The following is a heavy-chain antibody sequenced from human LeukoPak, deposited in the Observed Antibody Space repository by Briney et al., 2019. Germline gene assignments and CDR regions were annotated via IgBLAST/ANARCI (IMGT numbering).Heavy chain of an antibody. CDR1: GGSLSTYY. V-gene: IGHV4-59*08. Sequence: SETLSLTCTVSGGSLSTYYWSWIRQPPGKGLEWIGYIFNSETTKYSPSLKSRVSISADTSNNQFSLNLRSVTAADTAIYFCARRYYGSGSSAFDVWGQGTTVNVSS. CDR3: ARRYYGSGSSAFDV. J-gene: IGHJ3*01. CDR2: IFNSETT. D-gene: IGHD3-10*01.